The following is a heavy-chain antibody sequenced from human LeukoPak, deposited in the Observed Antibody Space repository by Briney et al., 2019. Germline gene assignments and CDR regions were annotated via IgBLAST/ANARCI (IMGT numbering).Heavy chain of an antibody. CDR2: IYDGGTT. CDR1: GASITSAYNY. V-gene: IGHV4-61*02. Sequence: SQTLSLTCSVSGASITSAYNYWSWIRQPAGEGLEWIGRIYDGGTTDYNPSLGGRVTMSLDTSDNEFSLRLRYVTAADTAAYYCARNGAVTSFDYWGQGILVTVS. D-gene: IGHD3-3*01. J-gene: IGHJ4*02. CDR3: ARNGAVTSFDY.